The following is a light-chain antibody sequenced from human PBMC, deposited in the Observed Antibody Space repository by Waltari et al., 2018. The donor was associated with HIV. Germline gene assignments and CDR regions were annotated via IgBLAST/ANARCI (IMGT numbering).Light chain of an antibody. J-gene: IGLJ2*01. Sequence: QSALTQPPSASGSPGQSVTISCAGTSSDIGLYNFVSWYQHHPGKAPKLWCSEVSRRPSGVPDRFSGSKSGNTASLTVSGLQAEDEAAYYCFSYAGNNYLLFGGGTKLTVL. CDR2: EVS. V-gene: IGLV2-8*01. CDR3: FSYAGNNYLL. CDR1: SSDIGLYNF.